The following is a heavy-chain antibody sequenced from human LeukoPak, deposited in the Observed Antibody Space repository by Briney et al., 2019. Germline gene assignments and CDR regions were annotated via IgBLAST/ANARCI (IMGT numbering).Heavy chain of an antibody. CDR1: GYSFTSYW. CDR3: ARTLHDVHDAFDI. D-gene: IGHD1-1*01. CDR2: IYSGHSDT. J-gene: IGHJ3*02. Sequence: AESLQISCKGSGYSFTSYWIGWVRQMPGKGLEWMGIIYSGHSDTRYSPSFQGQVTISADKSISTAYLQWSSLKASDTAMYYCARTLHDVHDAFDIWGQGTMVTVSS. V-gene: IGHV5-51*01.